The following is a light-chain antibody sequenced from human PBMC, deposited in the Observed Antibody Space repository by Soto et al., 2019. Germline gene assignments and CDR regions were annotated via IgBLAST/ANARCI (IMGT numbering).Light chain of an antibody. CDR1: SSDVGGYNY. Sequence: SVLTQPASVSGSPGQSITISCTGTSSDVGGYNYVSWYQHHPGKAPKLMIYDVSNRPSGVSNRFSGSKSGNTASLTISGLQAEDEADYYCSSYTSSSTSVVFGGGTKVTVL. J-gene: IGLJ2*01. CDR2: DVS. CDR3: SSYTSSSTSVV. V-gene: IGLV2-14*03.